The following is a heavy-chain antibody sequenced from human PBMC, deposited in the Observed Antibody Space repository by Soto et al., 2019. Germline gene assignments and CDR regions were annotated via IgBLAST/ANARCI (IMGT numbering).Heavy chain of an antibody. D-gene: IGHD3-10*01. Sequence: SVKVSCKASGGTFSSYAISWVRQAPGQGLEWMGGIIPIFGTANYAQKLQGSVTITADESTSTAYMELSSLRSEDTAVYYCARAKRGYYGSGSYFCGMDVWGQGTTVTVSS. CDR2: IIPIFGTA. V-gene: IGHV1-69*13. J-gene: IGHJ6*02. CDR1: GGTFSSYA. CDR3: ARAKRGYYGSGSYFCGMDV.